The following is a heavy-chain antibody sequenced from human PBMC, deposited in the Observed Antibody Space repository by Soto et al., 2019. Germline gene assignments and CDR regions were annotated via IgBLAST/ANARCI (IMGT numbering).Heavy chain of an antibody. J-gene: IGHJ5*02. CDR2: ISSSGSTI. CDR3: ARNNNWFDP. Sequence: EVQLVESGGGLVQPGGSLRLSCAASGFTLNTYSMSWVRQAPGQGLEWVSYISSSGSTIYYADSVKGRFTISRDIAKNSLYLQMDSLRDEDTAVYYCARNNNWFDPWGQGTLVTVSS. V-gene: IGHV3-48*02. CDR1: GFTLNTYS.